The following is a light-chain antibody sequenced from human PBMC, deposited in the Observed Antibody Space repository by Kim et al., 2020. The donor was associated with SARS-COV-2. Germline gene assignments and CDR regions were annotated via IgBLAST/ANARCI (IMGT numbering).Light chain of an antibody. Sequence: EIVLTQSPGTLSLSPGERATLSCRASQSVSSSYLAWYQQKPGQAPRLLIYGASSRATGIPDRFSGSGSGTDFTLTISRLEPEDSAVYYCQQYGGSPLYTFGQGTKLE. CDR3: QQYGGSPLYT. CDR1: QSVSSSY. V-gene: IGKV3-20*01. CDR2: GAS. J-gene: IGKJ2*01.